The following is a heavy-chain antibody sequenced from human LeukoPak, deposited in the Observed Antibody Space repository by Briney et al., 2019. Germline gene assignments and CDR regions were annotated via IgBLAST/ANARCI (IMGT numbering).Heavy chain of an antibody. CDR3: ARDLATYSYGCFDI. CDR2: ISSSSSYI. V-gene: IGHV3-21*01. D-gene: IGHD5-18*01. Sequence: GGSLRLSCAASGFTFSSYEMNWVRQAPGKGLEWVPSISSSSSYIYYADSVKGRFTISRDNAKNSLYLQMNSLRAEDTAVYYCARDLATYSYGCFDIWGQGTMVTVSS. J-gene: IGHJ3*02. CDR1: GFTFSSYE.